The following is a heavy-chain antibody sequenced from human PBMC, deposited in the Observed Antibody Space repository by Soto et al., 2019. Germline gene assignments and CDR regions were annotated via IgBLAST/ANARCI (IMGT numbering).Heavy chain of an antibody. CDR1: GGSINNYY. J-gene: IGHJ4*02. CDR3: ARGHGYDSSGKQFDY. V-gene: IGHV4-59*12. CDR2: IYHSGST. D-gene: IGHD3-22*01. Sequence: SETLSLTCTVSGGSINNYYWSWIRQPPGKGLEWIGYIYHSGSTYYNPSLKSRVTISVDRSKNQFSLKLSSVTAADTAVYYCARGHGYDSSGKQFDYWGQGTLVTVSS.